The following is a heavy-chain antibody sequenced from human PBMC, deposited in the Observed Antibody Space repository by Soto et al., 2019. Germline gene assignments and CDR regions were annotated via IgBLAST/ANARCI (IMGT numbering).Heavy chain of an antibody. D-gene: IGHD2-2*01. V-gene: IGHV3-23*01. Sequence: EVQLLESGGGLVQPGGSLRLSCAASGFTFSSYAMSWVRQAPGKGLEWVSAISGSGGSTYYADSVKGRFTISRDNSKNALYQQMNSLRAEDTAVYYCATVYCSSTSCYGNYYYYGMDVWGQGTTVTGSS. CDR2: ISGSGGST. J-gene: IGHJ6*02. CDR3: ATVYCSSTSCYGNYYYYGMDV. CDR1: GFTFSSYA.